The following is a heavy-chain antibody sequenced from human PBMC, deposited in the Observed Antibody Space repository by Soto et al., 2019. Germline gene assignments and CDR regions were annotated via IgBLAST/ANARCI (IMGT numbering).Heavy chain of an antibody. J-gene: IGHJ3*01. CDR2: ISSSSSTI. CDR3: ARDACGFDFWRSNAFDL. CDR1: EFSFSSYS. D-gene: IGHD3-3*01. Sequence: EVQLVECGGRLVQPGGSLRLSYAASEFSFSSYSMNWVCQAPEKGVEWVSYISSSSSTIYYADSVKGRFTISRDNAKNSLYLQMNSMRAADPAVYYCARDACGFDFWRSNAFDLWGQGTMVTVSS. V-gene: IGHV3-48*01.